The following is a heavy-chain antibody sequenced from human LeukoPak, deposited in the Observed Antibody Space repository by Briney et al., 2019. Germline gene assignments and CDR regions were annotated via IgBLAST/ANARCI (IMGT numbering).Heavy chain of an antibody. CDR1: GYSISSGYY. CDR2: IYHSGST. D-gene: IGHD3-10*01. Sequence: SETLSLTCTVSGYSISSGYYWGWIRQPPGKGLEWIGSIYHSGSTYYNPSLKSRLTISVDTSKNQFSLKLSSVTAADTAVYYCARCPITMVRGVTSNWFDPWGQGTLVTVSS. CDR3: ARCPITMVRGVTSNWFDP. J-gene: IGHJ5*02. V-gene: IGHV4-38-2*02.